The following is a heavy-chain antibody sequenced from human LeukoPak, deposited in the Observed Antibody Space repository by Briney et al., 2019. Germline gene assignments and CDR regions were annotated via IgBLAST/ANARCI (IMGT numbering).Heavy chain of an antibody. D-gene: IGHD6-6*01. CDR1: GFTFSSYS. CDR3: TRLGIAPRDFDY. Sequence: GGSLRLSCAASGFTFSSYSMNWVRQAPGKGLERVSYISSSSSYIYYADSVKGRFTISRDNAKNSLYLQMNSLKIEDTAVYYCTRLGIAPRDFDYWGQGTLVTVSS. CDR2: ISSSSSYI. J-gene: IGHJ4*02. V-gene: IGHV3-21*04.